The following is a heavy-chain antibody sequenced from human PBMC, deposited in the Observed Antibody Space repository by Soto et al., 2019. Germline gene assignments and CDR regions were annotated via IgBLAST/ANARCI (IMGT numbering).Heavy chain of an antibody. J-gene: IGHJ4*02. CDR2: IWYDGSNK. D-gene: IGHD6-6*01. CDR3: ARDLFQYSNPGF. V-gene: IGHV3-33*01. CDR1: GFTFSSYG. Sequence: GGSLRLSCAASGFTFSSYGMHWVRQAPGKGLEWVAVIWYDGSNKYYADSVKGRFTISRDNSKNTLYLQMNSLRAEDTAVYYCARDLFQYSNPGFWGQGTLVTVSS.